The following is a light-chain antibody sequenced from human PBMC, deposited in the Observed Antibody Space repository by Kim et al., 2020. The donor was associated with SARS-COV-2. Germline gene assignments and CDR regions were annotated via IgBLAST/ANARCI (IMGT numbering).Light chain of an antibody. V-gene: IGLV9-49*01. Sequence: CTLSSGCSNYKVDWYQQRPGKGPRFVMRVGTGGIVGSKGDGIPDRFSVLGSGLNRYLTIKNIQEEDESDYHCGADHGSGSNFVRVFGGGTKLTVL. CDR3: GADHGSGSNFVRV. CDR1: SGCSNYK. J-gene: IGLJ3*02. CDR2: VGTGGIVG.